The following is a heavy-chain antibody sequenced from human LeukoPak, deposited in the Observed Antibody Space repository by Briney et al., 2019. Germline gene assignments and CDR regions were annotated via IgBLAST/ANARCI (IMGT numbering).Heavy chain of an antibody. CDR1: GFTFGKYW. D-gene: IGHD4-11*01. J-gene: IGHJ4*02. V-gene: IGHV3-7*03. Sequence: GGPLRLSCVASGFTFGKYWMSWVRQAPGKGLEWVANIKLDGSEKNYVDSVKGRFTISRDNTKNSLYLQMNSLKTEDTALYYCTKEDYGNYVSPHWGQGTLVTVSS. CDR2: IKLDGSEK. CDR3: TKEDYGNYVSPH.